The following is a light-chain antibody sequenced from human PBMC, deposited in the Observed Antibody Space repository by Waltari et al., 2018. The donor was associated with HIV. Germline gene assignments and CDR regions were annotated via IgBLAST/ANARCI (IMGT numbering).Light chain of an antibody. J-gene: IGLJ3*02. Sequence: QSALTQPASVSGSPGQSITISCDLQDYQYVSWYHRHPGKAPKVIIYEVTNRPSGLSNRFSGSKAGNTATLTIAGLQPEDEADYYCAAWDDSLNGWVFGGGTKLTVL. CDR3: AAWDDSLNGWV. CDR1: DLQDYQY. CDR2: EVT. V-gene: IGLV2-14*01.